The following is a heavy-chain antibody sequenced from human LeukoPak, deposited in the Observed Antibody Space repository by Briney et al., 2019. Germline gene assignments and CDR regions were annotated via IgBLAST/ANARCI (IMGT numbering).Heavy chain of an antibody. CDR3: ASGADSSGYAHFDY. CDR1: GGSISSYY. J-gene: IGHJ4*02. CDR2: IYYSGST. Sequence: SETLSLTCTVSGGSISSYYWSWIRQPPGKGLEWIGYIYYSGSTNYNPSLKSRVTISVDTSKNQFSLKLSSVTAADTAVSYCASGADSSGYAHFDYWGQETLVTVSS. V-gene: IGHV4-59*01. D-gene: IGHD3-22*01.